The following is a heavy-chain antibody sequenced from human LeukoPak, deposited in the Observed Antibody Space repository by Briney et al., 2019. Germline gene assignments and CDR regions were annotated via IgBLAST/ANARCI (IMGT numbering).Heavy chain of an antibody. CDR2: INHSGST. CDR1: GGSFSVYY. CDR3: AKSDGYGLIDY. D-gene: IGHD2-21*02. Sequence: PSETLSLTCAVSGGSFSVYYWSWIRQPPGKGLEWIGEINHSGSTDYNPSLKSRVTISIDTSKNQVSLKMSFVAAADTAVYYCAKSDGYGLIDYWGQGTLVTVSS. V-gene: IGHV4-34*01. J-gene: IGHJ4*01.